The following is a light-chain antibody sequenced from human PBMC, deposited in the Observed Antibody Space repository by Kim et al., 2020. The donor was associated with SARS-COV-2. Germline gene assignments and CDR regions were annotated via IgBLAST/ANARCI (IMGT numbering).Light chain of an antibody. J-gene: IGLJ2*01. Sequence: GQSITISGTGASSDVGAYNYVSWYQQHPGKAPKLMIYDVTNRPSGVSNRFSGSKSGNTASLTISGLQAEDEADYYCSSYTSSSNVVFGGGTQLTVL. CDR3: SSYTSSSNVV. V-gene: IGLV2-14*03. CDR1: SSDVGAYNY. CDR2: DVT.